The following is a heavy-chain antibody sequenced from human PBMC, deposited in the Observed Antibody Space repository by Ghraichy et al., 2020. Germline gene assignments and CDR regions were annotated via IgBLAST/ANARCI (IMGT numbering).Heavy chain of an antibody. J-gene: IGHJ5*02. CDR2: ISAYNGNT. CDR3: AREGETRGSSSWYVPGWFDP. CDR1: GYTFTSYG. Sequence: ASVKVSCKASGYTFTSYGISWVRQAPGQGLEWMGWISAYNGNTNYAQKLQGRVTMTTDTSTSTAYMELRSLRSDDTAVYYCAREGETRGSSSWYVPGWFDPWGQGTLVTVSS. V-gene: IGHV1-18*01. D-gene: IGHD6-13*01.